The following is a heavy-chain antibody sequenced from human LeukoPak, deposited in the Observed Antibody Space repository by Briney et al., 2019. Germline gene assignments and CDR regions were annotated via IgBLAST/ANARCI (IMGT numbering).Heavy chain of an antibody. Sequence: GASVKVSCKASGYTFTGYYMHWVRQAPGQGLEWMGWINPNSGGTNYAQKFQGRVTMTRDTSISTAYMELSRLRSDDTAVYYYARNYYDSSGYLYYYYYYMDVWGKGTTVTVSS. J-gene: IGHJ6*03. CDR3: ARNYYDSSGYLYYYYYYMDV. V-gene: IGHV1-2*02. D-gene: IGHD3-22*01. CDR2: INPNSGGT. CDR1: GYTFTGYY.